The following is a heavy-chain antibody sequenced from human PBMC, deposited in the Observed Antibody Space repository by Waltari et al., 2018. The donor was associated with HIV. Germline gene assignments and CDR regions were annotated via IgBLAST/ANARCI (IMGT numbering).Heavy chain of an antibody. Sequence: EVPLVETGGGLIQPGGSLRLSCAASGLSVSSNYMNWVRQAPGKGLEWVSVIYRSGDAYYADFVKGRFTISRNNSKNTLYLQMNSLRAEDTAVYYCARVRSIMGRFLGFDYWGQGTLVTVSS. D-gene: IGHD3-3*02. CDR1: GLSVSSNY. V-gene: IGHV3-53*02. CDR3: ARVRSIMGRFLGFDY. CDR2: IYRSGDA. J-gene: IGHJ4*02.